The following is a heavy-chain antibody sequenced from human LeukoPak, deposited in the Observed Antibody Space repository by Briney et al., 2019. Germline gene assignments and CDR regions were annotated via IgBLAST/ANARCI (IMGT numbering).Heavy chain of an antibody. J-gene: IGHJ4*02. Sequence: SSETLSLTCTVSGGSISSYYWSWIRQPPGKGLEWIGYIYYSGRTNYNPSLKSRVTISVDTSKNQFSLKLSSVTAADTAVYYCASGIAVAGDFGYWGQGTLVTVSS. V-gene: IGHV4-59*01. CDR1: GGSISSYY. CDR2: IYYSGRT. D-gene: IGHD6-19*01. CDR3: ASGIAVAGDFGY.